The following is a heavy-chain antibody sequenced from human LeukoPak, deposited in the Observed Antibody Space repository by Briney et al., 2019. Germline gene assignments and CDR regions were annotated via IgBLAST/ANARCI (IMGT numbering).Heavy chain of an antibody. V-gene: IGHV1-69*04. J-gene: IGHJ4*01. CDR1: GGTFNTYG. CDR2: IIPVLEMA. Sequence: ASVKVSCKVPGGTFNTYGITWVRQAPGQGLEWMGRIIPVLEMATYAQKYEGRVKITADKPTTTIYLFLSSLTSDDTAVYYCARGRNYFDYWGQGSLVTVSS. CDR3: ARGRNYFDY.